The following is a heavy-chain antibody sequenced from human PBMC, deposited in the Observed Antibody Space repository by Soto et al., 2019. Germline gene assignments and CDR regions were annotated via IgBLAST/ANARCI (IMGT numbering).Heavy chain of an antibody. J-gene: IGHJ6*02. CDR3: ARAHDYDFWSGFLFYGMDV. Sequence: EVQLLESGGGLVQPGGSLRLSCAASRFTFSNYAMSWVRQAPGKGLEWVSGISSTGGSTYYADSVKGRFTISRDNSKNTMDLQMSSLRAEDTAIYYCARAHDYDFWSGFLFYGMDVWGQGTTVNVSS. CDR2: ISSTGGST. CDR1: RFTFSNYA. D-gene: IGHD3-3*01. V-gene: IGHV3-23*01.